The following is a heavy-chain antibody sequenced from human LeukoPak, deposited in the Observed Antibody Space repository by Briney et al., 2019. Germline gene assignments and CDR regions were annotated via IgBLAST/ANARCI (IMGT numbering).Heavy chain of an antibody. CDR2: IYYSGNT. D-gene: IGHD3-22*01. Sequence: TPSETLSLTCTVSGGSISSYYWSWIRQPPGKGLEWIGYIYYSGNTNYNPSLKSRVTISVDTSRNQFSLKVTSVTAADTAVYYCARGVGGYPQYYFDYWGQGTLVTVSS. CDR1: GGSISSYY. CDR3: ARGVGGYPQYYFDY. V-gene: IGHV4-59*12. J-gene: IGHJ4*02.